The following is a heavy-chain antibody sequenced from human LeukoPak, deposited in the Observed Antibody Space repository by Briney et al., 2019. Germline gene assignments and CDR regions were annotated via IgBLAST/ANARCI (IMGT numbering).Heavy chain of an antibody. CDR2: ISAYNGNT. V-gene: IGHV1-18*01. Sequence: GASVKVSCKASGYTFTSYGISWVRQAPGQGLEWMGWISAYNGNTNYAQKLQGRVTMTTDTSTSTAYMELRSLRSDDTAVYYCARTDYDIYPPPNFDYWGQGTLVTVSS. J-gene: IGHJ4*02. CDR1: GYTFTSYG. CDR3: ARTDYDIYPPPNFDY. D-gene: IGHD3-9*01.